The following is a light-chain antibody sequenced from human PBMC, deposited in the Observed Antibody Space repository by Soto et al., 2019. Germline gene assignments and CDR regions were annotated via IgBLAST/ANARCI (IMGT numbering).Light chain of an antibody. CDR1: QTIGTY. CDR3: QQLNSFRA. V-gene: IGKV1-39*01. CDR2: DAS. J-gene: IGKJ1*01. Sequence: IEVTQSPSSLAASLGDRVTITCRASQTIGTYVNWYRQKSGAAPELLIYDASTLQSGVPSRFRGGASGTDFTLTISSLQPEDCATYYCQQLNSFRAFGQGTKVDIK.